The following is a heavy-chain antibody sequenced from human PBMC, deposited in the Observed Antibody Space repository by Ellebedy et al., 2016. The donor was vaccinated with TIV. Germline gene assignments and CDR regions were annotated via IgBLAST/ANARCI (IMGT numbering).Heavy chain of an antibody. CDR3: ARVPYGSGTYTVDY. CDR2: ISSSSSYI. D-gene: IGHD3-10*01. CDR1: GFTFSDYS. J-gene: IGHJ4*02. V-gene: IGHV3-21*01. Sequence: GGSLRLSXATSGFTFSDYSMNWVRQAPGKGLQWLSSISSSSSYIYYADSVKGRFTISRDNAKNSLYPQMNSLRGEDTAVYYCARVPYGSGTYTVDYWGQGTLVTVSS.